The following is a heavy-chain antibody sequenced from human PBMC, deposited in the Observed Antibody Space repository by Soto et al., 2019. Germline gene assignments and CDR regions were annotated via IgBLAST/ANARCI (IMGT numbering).Heavy chain of an antibody. CDR2: INAKNGGT. Sequence: QVELVQSGTEVKKPGASVKVSCEASSFTFIDFYIHWLRQAPGQGLEWMGWINAKNGGTRYAEKFQGRVTMTTDTSTRTGYKELRSLRSDRTAIYYCARTLNEWLLGLEWGQGTLVTVSS. CDR3: ARTLNEWLLGLE. V-gene: IGHV1-2*02. D-gene: IGHD3-3*01. CDR1: SFTFIDFY. J-gene: IGHJ4*02.